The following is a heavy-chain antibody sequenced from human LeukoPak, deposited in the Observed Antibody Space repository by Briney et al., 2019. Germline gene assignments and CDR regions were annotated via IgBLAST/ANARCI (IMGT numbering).Heavy chain of an antibody. V-gene: IGHV3-21*01. J-gene: IGHJ6*03. CDR3: AKDRCSNGIGCYYYYMDV. Sequence: SLRLSCAPSTFTFSRYSIKCVRQAPRKWLGWVSSMISIISYIYHTNSMKGPLSTSRDSSKNILNLQMNSLRAEDTAVYYCAKDRCSNGIGCYYYYMDVWGKATTVTIYS. CDR1: TFTFSRYS. D-gene: IGHD2-8*01. CDR2: MISIISYI.